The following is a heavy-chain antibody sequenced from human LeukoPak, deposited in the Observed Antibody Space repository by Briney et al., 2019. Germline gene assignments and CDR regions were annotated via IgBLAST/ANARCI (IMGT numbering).Heavy chain of an antibody. CDR2: ISYDGSNK. J-gene: IGHJ4*02. Sequence: PGGSLRLSCVASGFPFSSYWMTWVRQAPGKGLEWVAVISYDGSNKYHADSVKGRFTISRDNSKNTLYLQMNSLRAEDTAVYFCARGPHDYRDLYYFDFWGQGTLVTVSS. V-gene: IGHV3-30-3*01. CDR3: ARGPHDYRDLYYFDF. D-gene: IGHD4-17*01. CDR1: GFPFSSYW.